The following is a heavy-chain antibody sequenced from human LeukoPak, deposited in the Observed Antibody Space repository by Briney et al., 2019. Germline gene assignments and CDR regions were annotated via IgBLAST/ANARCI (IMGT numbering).Heavy chain of an antibody. J-gene: IGHJ4*02. CDR1: AFPFTSYS. CDR2: ISGSGGST. D-gene: IGHD3-10*01. Sequence: GGSLRLSCAGSAFPFTSYSMSWVRQAPGKGLEWVSAISGSGGSTYYADSVKGRFTISRDNSKNTLYLQMNSLRAEDTAVYYCAKSRGSSLPMSRYFDYWGQGTLVTVSS. V-gene: IGHV3-23*01. CDR3: AKSRGSSLPMSRYFDY.